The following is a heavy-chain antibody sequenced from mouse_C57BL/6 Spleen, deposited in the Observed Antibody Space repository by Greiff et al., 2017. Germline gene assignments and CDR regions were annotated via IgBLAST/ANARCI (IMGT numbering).Heavy chain of an antibody. V-gene: IGHV5-9*01. J-gene: IGHJ2*01. CDR2: ISGGGGNT. CDR3: ARHDAGTSGFDY. Sequence: EVMLVESGGGLVKPGGSLKLSCAASGFTFSSYTMSWVRQTPEKRLEWVATISGGGGNTYYPDSVKGRFTISRDNAKNTLYLQMSSLRSEDTALYYCARHDAGTSGFDYWSQGTTLTVSS. D-gene: IGHD4-1*01. CDR1: GFTFSSYT.